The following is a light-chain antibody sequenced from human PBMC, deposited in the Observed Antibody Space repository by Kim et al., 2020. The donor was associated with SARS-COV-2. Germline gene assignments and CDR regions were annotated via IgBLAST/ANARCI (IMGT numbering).Light chain of an antibody. CDR2: GAS. Sequence: LSPGERATLSCRVSQSVSSSYLAWYQQKPGQAPRLLIYGASSRATGIPDRFSGSGSGTDFTLTISILEPEDFAVYYCQQYGSSLYTFGQGTKLEI. CDR3: QQYGSSLYT. CDR1: QSVSSSY. V-gene: IGKV3-20*01. J-gene: IGKJ2*01.